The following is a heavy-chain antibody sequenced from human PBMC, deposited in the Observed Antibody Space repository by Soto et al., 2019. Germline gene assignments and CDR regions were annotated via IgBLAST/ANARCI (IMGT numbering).Heavy chain of an antibody. D-gene: IGHD2-15*01. CDR2: ISGSGGST. Sequence: PGGSLRLSCAASGFTFSSYDMSRVRQAPGKGLEWVSAISGSGGSTYYADSVKGRFTISRDNSRNTLYLQMNSLRAEDTAVYYCAKDLGYCSGGSCSGSADVWGQGTTVTVSS. CDR1: GFTFSSYD. V-gene: IGHV3-23*01. J-gene: IGHJ6*02. CDR3: AKDLGYCSGGSCSGSADV.